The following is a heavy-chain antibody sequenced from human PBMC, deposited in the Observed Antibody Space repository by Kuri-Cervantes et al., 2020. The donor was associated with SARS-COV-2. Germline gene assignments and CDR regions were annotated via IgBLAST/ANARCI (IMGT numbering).Heavy chain of an antibody. CDR2: ISWNSGSI. Sequence: GGSLRLSCAASGFTFDDYAMHWVRQAPGKGLEWVSGISWNSGSIGYADSVKGRFTISRDNAKNSLYLQMNSLRAEDMALYYCAKGGGITMVRGVNYFNYWGQGTLVTFSS. D-gene: IGHD3-10*01. CDR1: GFTFDDYA. J-gene: IGHJ4*02. V-gene: IGHV3-9*03. CDR3: AKGGGITMVRGVNYFNY.